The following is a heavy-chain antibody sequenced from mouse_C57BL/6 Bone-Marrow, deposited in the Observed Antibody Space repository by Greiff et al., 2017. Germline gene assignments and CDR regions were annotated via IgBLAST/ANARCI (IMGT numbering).Heavy chain of an antibody. CDR3: ARWSWVQYDFDY. Sequence: EVQLQQSGPELVKPGASVKISCKASGYTFTDYYLNWVKQSPGKSLEWIGDLNPNNGGTSSNQKFKGKATLTVDKFSSTAYMELRSLTSEDSAVYDCARWSWVQYDFDYWGQGTTLTVSS. CDR1: GYTFTDYY. J-gene: IGHJ2*01. D-gene: IGHD2-14*01. V-gene: IGHV1-26*01. CDR2: LNPNNGGT.